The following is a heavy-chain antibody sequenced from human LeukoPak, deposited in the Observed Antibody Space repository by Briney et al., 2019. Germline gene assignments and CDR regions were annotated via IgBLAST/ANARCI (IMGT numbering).Heavy chain of an antibody. D-gene: IGHD3-22*01. Sequence: GSLRLSCAASGFTFSSYGMHWVRQAPGKGLEWVAVISYDGSNKYYADSVKGRFTVSRDNSKNTLYLQMNNLRTEDTAVYYCVKAGSGYYRWGQGTLVTVSS. CDR1: GFTFSSYG. CDR2: ISYDGSNK. V-gene: IGHV3-30*18. J-gene: IGHJ5*02. CDR3: VKAGSGYYR.